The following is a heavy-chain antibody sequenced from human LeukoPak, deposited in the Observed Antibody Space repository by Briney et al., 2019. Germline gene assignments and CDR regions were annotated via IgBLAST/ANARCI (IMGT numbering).Heavy chain of an antibody. D-gene: IGHD6-19*01. CDR2: ILYDGSNQ. J-gene: IGHJ3*02. V-gene: IGHV3-30*18. CDR3: AKDGLGYDAFDI. CDR1: GFTFSSYG. Sequence: GGSLRLSCAVSGFTFSSYGMHWVRQAPGKGLEWVAVILYDGSNQYYADSVKGRFTISRDNSKNTLYLQMNSLRAEDTAVYYCAKDGLGYDAFDIWGQGTMVTVSS.